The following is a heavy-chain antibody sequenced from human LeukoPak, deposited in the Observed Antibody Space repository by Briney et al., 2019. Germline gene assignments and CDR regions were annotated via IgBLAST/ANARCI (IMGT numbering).Heavy chain of an antibody. CDR1: GGTFTSYA. V-gene: IGHV1-18*01. CDR2: ISAYNGNT. Sequence: GASVKVSCKASGGTFTSYAISWVRQAPGQGLEWMGWISAYNGNTNYAQKLQGRVTMTTDTSTSTAYMELRSLRSDDTAVYYCARESSGSYQYYYYYGMDVWGQGTTVAVSS. CDR3: ARESSGSYQYYYYYGMDV. J-gene: IGHJ6*02. D-gene: IGHD1-26*01.